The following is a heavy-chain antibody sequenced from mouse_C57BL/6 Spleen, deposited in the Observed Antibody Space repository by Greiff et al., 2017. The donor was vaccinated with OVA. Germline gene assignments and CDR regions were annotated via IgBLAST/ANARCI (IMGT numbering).Heavy chain of an antibody. J-gene: IGHJ4*01. V-gene: IGHV1-80*01. CDR1: GYAFSSYW. Sequence: VKVVESGAELVKPGASVKISCKASGYAFSSYWMNWVKQRPGKGLEWIGQIYPGDGDTNYNGKFKGKATLTADKSSSPAYMQLSSLTSEDSAVYFCARTGTNAMDYWGQGTSVTVSS. CDR3: ARTGTNAMDY. D-gene: IGHD4-1*01. CDR2: IYPGDGDT.